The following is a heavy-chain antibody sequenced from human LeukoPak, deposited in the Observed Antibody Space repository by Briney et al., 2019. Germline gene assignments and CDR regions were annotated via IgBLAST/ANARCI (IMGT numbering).Heavy chain of an antibody. CDR1: GYTFTSYG. CDR2: ISAYNGNT. D-gene: IGHD3-10*01. J-gene: IGHJ4*02. V-gene: IGHV1-18*04. Sequence: ASVRVSCKASGYTFTSYGISWVRQAPGQGLEWMGWISAYNGNTNYAQKLQGRVTMTTDTSTSTAYMELRSLRSDDTAGYYCARDKYYYYGSGSYDDTFDYWGQGTLVTVSS. CDR3: ARDKYYYYGSGSYDDTFDY.